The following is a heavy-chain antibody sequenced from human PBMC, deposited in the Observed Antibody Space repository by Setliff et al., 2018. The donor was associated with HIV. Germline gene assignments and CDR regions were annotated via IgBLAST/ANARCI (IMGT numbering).Heavy chain of an antibody. Sequence: GGSLRLSCAASGFTLTDYPMHWVRQAPGNGLEWVAVIASHGNWHDYAASVKGRFTISRDNSRNSVYLQMNSLRVDDTAVYYCAAQGVLWGQGALVTVSS. CDR3: AAQGVL. V-gene: IGHV3-30*04. CDR2: IASHGNWH. CDR1: GFTLTDYP. J-gene: IGHJ4*02.